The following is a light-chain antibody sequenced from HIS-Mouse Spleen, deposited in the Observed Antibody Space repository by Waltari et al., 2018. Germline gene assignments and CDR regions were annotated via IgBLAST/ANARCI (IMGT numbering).Light chain of an antibody. Sequence: QSALTQPASVSGPPGQSITRPCPGTSSYVGSDNYVPWYQQHPGKAPKLMIYEGSKRPSGVSNRFSGSKSGNTASLTISGLQAEDEADYYCCSYAGSSTWVFGGGTKLTVL. CDR2: EGS. CDR3: CSYAGSSTWV. J-gene: IGLJ3*02. CDR1: SSYVGSDNY. V-gene: IGLV2-23*01.